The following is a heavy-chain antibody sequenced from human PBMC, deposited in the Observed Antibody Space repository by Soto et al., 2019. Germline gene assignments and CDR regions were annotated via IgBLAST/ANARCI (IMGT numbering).Heavy chain of an antibody. CDR2: IWYDGSNK. CDR1: GFTFSSYG. Sequence: QVQLVESGGGVVQPGRSLRLSCAASGFTFSSYGMHWVRQAPGKGLEWVAVIWYDGSNKYYADSVKGRFTTSRDNSKNALYLQMNSLRAEDTAVYYCARDAHYVWGSYRYCLDYWGQGTLVTVSS. D-gene: IGHD3-16*02. J-gene: IGHJ4*02. CDR3: ARDAHYVWGSYRYCLDY. V-gene: IGHV3-33*01.